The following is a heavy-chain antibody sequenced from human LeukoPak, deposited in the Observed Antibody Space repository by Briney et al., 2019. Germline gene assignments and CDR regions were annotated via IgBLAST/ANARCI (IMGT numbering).Heavy chain of an antibody. D-gene: IGHD6-19*01. J-gene: IGHJ4*02. CDR3: ARSLAVEKGYFDY. V-gene: IGHV3-21*01. CDR1: RFTFSSYS. Sequence: GGSLRLSCAASRFTFSSYSMNWVRQAPGKGLEWVSSISSSSSYIYYADSVKGRFTISRDNAKNSLYLQMNSLRAEDTAVYYCARSLAVEKGYFDYWGQGTLVTVSS. CDR2: ISSSSSYI.